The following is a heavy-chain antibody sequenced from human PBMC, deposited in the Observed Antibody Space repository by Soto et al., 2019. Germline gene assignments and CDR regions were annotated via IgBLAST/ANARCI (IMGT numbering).Heavy chain of an antibody. CDR1: SGSISSYY. D-gene: IGHD3-10*01. CDR2: IYYSGST. CDR3: ARDSGGGNAFDI. V-gene: IGHV4-59*01. J-gene: IGHJ3*02. Sequence: SETLSLTCTVSSGSISSYYWSWIRQPPGKGLEWIGYIYYSGSTNYNPSLKSRVTISVDTSKNQFSLKLSSVTAADTAVYYCARDSGGGNAFDIWGQGTMVTVSS.